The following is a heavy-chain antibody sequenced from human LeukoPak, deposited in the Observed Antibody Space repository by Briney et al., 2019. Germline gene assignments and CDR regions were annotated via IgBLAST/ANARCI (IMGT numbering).Heavy chain of an antibody. J-gene: IGHJ4*02. Sequence: GGSRRLSCAASGFTFTNYGMHWVRQAPGKGLEWVAVISYDGTIRYYADSVKGRFTISRDNSKNTLYLQMNSLRAEDTAVYYCAKTQRYDYVWGSYRPPYYFDYWGQGTLVTVSS. V-gene: IGHV3-30*18. D-gene: IGHD3-16*02. CDR2: ISYDGTIR. CDR1: GFTFTNYG. CDR3: AKTQRYDYVWGSYRPPYYFDY.